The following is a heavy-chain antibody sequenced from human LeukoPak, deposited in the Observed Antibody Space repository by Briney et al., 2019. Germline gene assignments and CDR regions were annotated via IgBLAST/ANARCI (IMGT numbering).Heavy chain of an antibody. V-gene: IGHV1-46*01. J-gene: IGHJ6*03. CDR3: ARIGYYYYYMDV. CDR1: GYTFTSYY. CDR2: INPSGGST. Sequence: ASVKVSCKASGYTFTSYYMHWVRQAPGQGLEWMGAINPSGGSTSYAQNFQGRVTMTRDTSTSTVYMELSSVTAADTAVYYCARIGYYYYYMDVWGKGTTVTISS.